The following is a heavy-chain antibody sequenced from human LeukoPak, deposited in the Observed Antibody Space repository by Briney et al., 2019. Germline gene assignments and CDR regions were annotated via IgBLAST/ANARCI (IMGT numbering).Heavy chain of an antibody. D-gene: IGHD3-16*01. J-gene: IGHJ3*02. CDR2: IYTSGST. V-gene: IGHV4-61*02. CDR1: GGSISSGSYY. Sequence: TLSLTCTVSGGSISSGSYYWRWIRQPAGKGLEWIGRIYTSGSTNYNPSLKSRVTISVDTSKNQFSLKLSSVTAADTAVYYCARDFGYAFDIWGQGTMVTVSS. CDR3: ARDFGYAFDI.